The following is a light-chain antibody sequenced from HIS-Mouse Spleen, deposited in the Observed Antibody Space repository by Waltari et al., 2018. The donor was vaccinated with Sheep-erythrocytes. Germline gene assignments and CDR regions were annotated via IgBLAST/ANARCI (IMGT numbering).Light chain of an antibody. J-gene: IGLJ3*02. Sequence: QSALTQPRSVSGSPGQSITISCTGTSSDVGSYNLVSWYQQHPGKAPKLMIYEGSKRPSGVSNRFSGSKSGNTASLTISGLQAKDEADYYCCSYAGSSTPWVFGGGTKLTVL. V-gene: IGLV2-23*01. CDR1: SSDVGSYNL. CDR2: EGS. CDR3: CSYAGSSTPWV.